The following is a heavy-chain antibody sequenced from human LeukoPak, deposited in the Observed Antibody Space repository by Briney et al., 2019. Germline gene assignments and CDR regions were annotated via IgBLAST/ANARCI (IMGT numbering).Heavy chain of an antibody. CDR3: ARDVSGWSYFVY. V-gene: IGHV1-18*04. Sequence: GASVKVSCKASGYTFSSYGISWVRQAPGQGLEWMGWISGYNGNTNYAQELQGRVTMTTDTSTSTAYMELRSLRSDDTAVYYCARDVSGWSYFVYWGQGTLVTVSS. J-gene: IGHJ4*02. CDR1: GYTFSSYG. CDR2: ISGYNGNT. D-gene: IGHD6-19*01.